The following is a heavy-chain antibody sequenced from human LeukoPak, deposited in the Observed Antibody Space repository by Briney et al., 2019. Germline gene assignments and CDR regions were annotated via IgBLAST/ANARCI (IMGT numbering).Heavy chain of an antibody. CDR3: AKEGAQLVIVAAFDI. J-gene: IGHJ3*02. CDR1: GFTFSSYG. V-gene: IGHV3-30*02. CDR2: IRYDGSNK. D-gene: IGHD6-13*01. Sequence: GGSLRLSCAASGFTFSSYGMHWVRQAPGKGLEWVAFIRYDGSNKYYADSVKGRFTISRDNSKNTLYLQMNSLRAEDTAVYYCAKEGAQLVIVAAFDIWGQGTMVTVSS.